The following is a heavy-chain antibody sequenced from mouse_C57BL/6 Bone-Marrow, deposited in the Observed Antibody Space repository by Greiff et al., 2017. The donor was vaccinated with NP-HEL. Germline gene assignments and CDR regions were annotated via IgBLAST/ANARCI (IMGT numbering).Heavy chain of an antibody. CDR2: INPSTGGT. Sequence: EVQLQQSGPELVKPGASVKISCKASGYSFTGYYMNWVKQSPEKSLEWIGEINPSTGGTTYNQKFKAKATLTVDKSSSTAYMQLKSLTSEDSAVYYCAPLYYYAMDYWGQGTSVTVSS. CDR1: GYSFTGYY. CDR3: APLYYYAMDY. J-gene: IGHJ4*01. V-gene: IGHV1-42*01.